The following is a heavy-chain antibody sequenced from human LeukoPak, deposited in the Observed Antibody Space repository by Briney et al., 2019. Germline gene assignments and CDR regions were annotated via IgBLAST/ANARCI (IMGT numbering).Heavy chain of an antibody. Sequence: GGSLRLSCVASGFTFSSYSMNWFRQAPGKGLEWVSSISGSSSYIYYADSVKGRSTISRDNTKNSLYLQMNSLRAEDTAVYYCARAAAMGGSVNYWGQGTLVTVSS. D-gene: IGHD2-2*01. CDR1: GFTFSSYS. CDR2: ISGSSSYI. J-gene: IGHJ4*02. CDR3: ARAAAMGGSVNY. V-gene: IGHV3-21*01.